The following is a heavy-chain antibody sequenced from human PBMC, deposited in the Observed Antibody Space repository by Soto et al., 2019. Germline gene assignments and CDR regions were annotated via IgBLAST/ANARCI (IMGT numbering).Heavy chain of an antibody. J-gene: IGHJ6*02. CDR1: GGTFSTYA. D-gene: IGHD2-15*01. V-gene: IGHV1-69*12. CDR3: ARDEMVVATGSRTWHYYYGMDV. Sequence: QVQLVQSGAEVKKPGSSVKVSCKSSGGTFSTYAISWVRQAPGQGLELMGGIIPIFGTANYAQKFQGRVTSNADESPTTAYMEVISLRSEDTAVYYCARDEMVVATGSRTWHYYYGMDVWGQGTTVTVSS. CDR2: IIPIFGTA.